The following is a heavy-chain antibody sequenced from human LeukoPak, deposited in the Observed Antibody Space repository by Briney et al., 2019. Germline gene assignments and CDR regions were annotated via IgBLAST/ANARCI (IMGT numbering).Heavy chain of an antibody. Sequence: GLSLHISSNGPGFSSTSDWIAWAGHTTDKGREWMGLIDPGESDTTYSPSFQGQVTISVDKSISTAYLQWSSLKASDAAMYYCATDAGTSSRLFHHWGQGTLVTVSS. V-gene: IGHV5-51*01. J-gene: IGHJ1*01. CDR2: IDPGESDT. D-gene: IGHD3-10*01. CDR1: GFSSTSDW. CDR3: ATDAGTSSRLFHH.